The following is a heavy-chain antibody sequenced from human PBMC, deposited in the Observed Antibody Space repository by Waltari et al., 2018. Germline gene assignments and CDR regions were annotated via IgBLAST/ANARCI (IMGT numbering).Heavy chain of an antibody. V-gene: IGHV3-30*02. CDR3: AKDLDDYGDY. CDR2: IRYDGSNK. CDR1: GFTFSSYG. J-gene: IGHJ4*02. Sequence: QVQLVESGGGVVQPGGSLRLSCAASGFTFSSYGMHWVRQAPGKGLEWVAFIRYDGSNKYYADSVKGRFTISRDNSKNTLYLQMNSLRAEDTAVYYCAKDLDDYGDYWGQGTLVTVSS.